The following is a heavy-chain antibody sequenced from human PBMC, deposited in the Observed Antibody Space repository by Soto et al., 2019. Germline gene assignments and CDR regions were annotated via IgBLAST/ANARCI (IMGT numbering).Heavy chain of an antibody. CDR1: GFTFSSNA. CDR2: ITGSGGIT. CDR3: AKHTTFYYDSTGPGDYFDY. Sequence: PGGSLRLSCAASGFTFSSNAMSWVRQAPGKGLEWVSGITGSGGITDYADSVKGRFTISRDHSRNTLYLQINYLRVEDTAVYFCAKHTTFYYDSTGPGDYFDYWGQGTLVTVSS. D-gene: IGHD3-22*01. V-gene: IGHV3-23*01. J-gene: IGHJ4*02.